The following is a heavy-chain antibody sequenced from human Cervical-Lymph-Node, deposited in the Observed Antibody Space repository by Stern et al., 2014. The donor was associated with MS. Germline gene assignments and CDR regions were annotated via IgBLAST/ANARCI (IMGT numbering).Heavy chain of an antibody. CDR1: GGSISSGDYY. CDR2: IYYSGST. V-gene: IGHV4-30-4*01. CDR3: ARTFEHCSGGSCYLAGFDY. J-gene: IGHJ4*02. Sequence: QVQLPESGPGLVKPSQTLSLTCTVSGGSISSGDYYWSWLRQPPGKGLEWIGYIYYSGSTYYNPSLKSRVTISVDTSKNQFSLKLSSVTAADTAVYYCARTFEHCSGGSCYLAGFDYWGQGTLVTVSS. D-gene: IGHD2-15*01.